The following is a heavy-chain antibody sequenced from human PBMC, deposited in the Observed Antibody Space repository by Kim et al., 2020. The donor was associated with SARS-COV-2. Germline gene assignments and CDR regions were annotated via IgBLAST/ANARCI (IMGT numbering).Heavy chain of an antibody. CDR1: GGTFSSYA. D-gene: IGHD2-15*01. Sequence: SVKVSCKASGGTFSSYAISWVRQAPGQGLEWMGGIIPIFGTANYAQKFQGRVTITADESTSTAYMELSSLRSEDTAVYYCASSGAGRSTPTDAFDIWGQGTMVTVSS. CDR2: IIPIFGTA. CDR3: ASSGAGRSTPTDAFDI. J-gene: IGHJ3*02. V-gene: IGHV1-69*13.